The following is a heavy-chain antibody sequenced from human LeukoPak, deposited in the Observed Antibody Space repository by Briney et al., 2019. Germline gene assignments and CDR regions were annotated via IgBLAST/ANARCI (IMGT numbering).Heavy chain of an antibody. Sequence: SETLSLTCTVSGGSISSGGYYWSWIRQHPGKGLEWIGYIYYSGSTYYNPSLKSRVTISVDTSKNQFSLKLSSVTAADTAVYYCARLQSGPLHYNFDYWGQGTLVTVSS. CDR2: IYYSGST. CDR3: ARLQSGPLHYNFDY. CDR1: GGSISSGGYY. D-gene: IGHD4-4*01. V-gene: IGHV4-31*03. J-gene: IGHJ4*02.